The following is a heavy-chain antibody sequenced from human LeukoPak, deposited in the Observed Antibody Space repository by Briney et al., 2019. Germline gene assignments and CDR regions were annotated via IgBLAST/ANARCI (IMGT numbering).Heavy chain of an antibody. CDR1: GGSISSSSYY. Sequence: SETLSLTCTVSGGSISSSSYYWGWIRQPPGKGLEWIGSIYYSGSTYYNPSLKSRVTISVDTSKNQFSLKLSSVTAADTAVYYCATAAAGTVFDYWGQGTLVTVSS. D-gene: IGHD6-13*01. V-gene: IGHV4-39*01. J-gene: IGHJ4*02. CDR2: IYYSGST. CDR3: ATAAAGTVFDY.